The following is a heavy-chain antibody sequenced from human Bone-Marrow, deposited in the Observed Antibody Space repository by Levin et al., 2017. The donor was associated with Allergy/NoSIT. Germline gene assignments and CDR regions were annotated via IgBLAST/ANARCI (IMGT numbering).Heavy chain of an antibody. CDR3: AKKRPEARRGAFDI. D-gene: IGHD1-14*01. J-gene: IGHJ3*02. CDR1: GFTFSNYA. CDR2: LSISGDYT. V-gene: IGHV3-23*01. Sequence: GGSLRLSCAGSGFTFSNYAMYWVRQTPGMGLEWVSSLSISGDYTHYADSVKGRFTISRDNSKNILYLQMNSLRAEDTAVYFCAKKRPEARRGAFDIWGQGTMVTVSS.